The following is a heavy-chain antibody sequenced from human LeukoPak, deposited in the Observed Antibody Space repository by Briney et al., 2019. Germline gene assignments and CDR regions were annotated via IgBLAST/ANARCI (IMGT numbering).Heavy chain of an antibody. D-gene: IGHD6-13*01. Sequence: SETLSLTCTVSGGSISSSSYYWGWIRQPPGKGLEWIGSIYYSGSTYYNPSLKSRVTISVDTSKNQFSLKLSSVTAADTAVYYCARGAAGNWFDPWGQGTPVTVSS. V-gene: IGHV4-39*07. CDR3: ARGAAGNWFDP. J-gene: IGHJ5*02. CDR2: IYYSGST. CDR1: GGSISSSSYY.